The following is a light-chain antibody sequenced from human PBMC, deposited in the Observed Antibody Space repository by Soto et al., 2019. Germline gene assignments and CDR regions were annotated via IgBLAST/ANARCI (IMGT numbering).Light chain of an antibody. Sequence: QSVLTQPPSVSGAPGQRVTISCTGSSSNIGAGYDVHWYQHRPGTAPKLLIYDNNKRPSGIPDRFSGSQSGTSATLGITGLQTGDEAVYYCGSWDSSLTYVFGTGTKVTVL. CDR2: DNN. CDR3: GSWDSSLTYV. V-gene: IGLV1-51*01. J-gene: IGLJ1*01. CDR1: SSNIGAGYD.